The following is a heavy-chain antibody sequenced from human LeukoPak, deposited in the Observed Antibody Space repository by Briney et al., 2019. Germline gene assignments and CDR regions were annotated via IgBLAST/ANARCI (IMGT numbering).Heavy chain of an antibody. CDR1: GFIFNNYW. J-gene: IGHJ4*02. D-gene: IGHD5-24*01. V-gene: IGHV3-7*01. CDR2: INYDGTKK. CDR3: ARAERWLQEYYFDY. Sequence: GGSLRLSCAASGFIFNNYWMTWVRQAPGKGLEWVANINYDGTKKSYVDSVEGRFTISRDNSKNTLYLQMISLRAEDTAVYYCARAERWLQEYYFDYWGQGTLVTVSS.